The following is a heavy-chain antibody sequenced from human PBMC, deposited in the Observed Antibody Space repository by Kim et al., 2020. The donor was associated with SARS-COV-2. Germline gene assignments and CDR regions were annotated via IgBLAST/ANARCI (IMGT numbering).Heavy chain of an antibody. J-gene: IGHJ4*02. CDR2: ISAYNGNT. CDR3: ARYVYCSSTSCVYYFDY. V-gene: IGHV1-18*01. D-gene: IGHD2-2*01. CDR1: GYTFTSYG. Sequence: ASVKVSCKASGYTFTSYGISWVRQAPGQGLEWMGWISAYNGNTNYAQKLQGRVTMTTDTSTSTAYMELRSLRSDDTAVYYCARYVYCSSTSCVYYFDYWGQGTLVTVSS.